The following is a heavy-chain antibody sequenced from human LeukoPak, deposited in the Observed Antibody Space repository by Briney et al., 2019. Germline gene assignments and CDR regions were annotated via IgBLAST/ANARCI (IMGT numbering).Heavy chain of an antibody. D-gene: IGHD6-13*01. CDR3: ARAPRVDSSAFYTDY. CDR1: GFPFSRYA. Sequence: PGGSLRLSCTASGFPFSRYAMHWVRQAPGKGVEWVAVISNDGRSRHNADSVKGRFTISRDNSKNALYLQMNSLRGDDTAVYYCARAPRVDSSAFYTDYWGQGTLVTVSS. CDR2: ISNDGRSR. V-gene: IGHV3-30*04. J-gene: IGHJ4*02.